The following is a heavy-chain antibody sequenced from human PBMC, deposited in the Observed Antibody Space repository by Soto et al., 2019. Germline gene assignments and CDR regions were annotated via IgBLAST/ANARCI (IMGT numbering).Heavy chain of an antibody. CDR2: IYPGDSDT. J-gene: IGHJ6*02. CDR3: ARHSPTYYYGMDV. V-gene: IGHV5-51*01. Sequence: PGESLQISCKGSGYSFTSYWIDWVRQMPGKGLEWMGIIYPGDSDTRYSPSFQGQVTISADKSISTAYLQWSSLKASDTAMYYCARHSPTYYYGMDVWGQGTTVTVSS. CDR1: GYSFTSYW. D-gene: IGHD4-17*01.